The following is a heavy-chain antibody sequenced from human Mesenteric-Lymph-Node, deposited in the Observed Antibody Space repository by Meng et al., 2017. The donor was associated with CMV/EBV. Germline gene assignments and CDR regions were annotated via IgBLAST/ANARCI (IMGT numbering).Heavy chain of an antibody. J-gene: IGHJ4*02. Sequence: GGSLRLSCAASGFTFSSYAMSWVRQAPGKGLEWVSAISGSGGSTYYADSVKGRFTISRDNSKNTLYLQMNSLRAEDTAVYYCARDQWGYDGTGYTPGTDYWGQGTLVTVSS. D-gene: IGHD3-22*01. V-gene: IGHV3-23*01. CDR3: ARDQWGYDGTGYTPGTDY. CDR1: GFTFSSYA. CDR2: ISGSGGST.